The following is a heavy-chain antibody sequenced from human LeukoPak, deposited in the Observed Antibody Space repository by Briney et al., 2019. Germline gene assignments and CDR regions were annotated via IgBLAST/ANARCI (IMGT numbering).Heavy chain of an antibody. V-gene: IGHV4-31*02. D-gene: IGHD6-13*01. CDR3: ARRTSWVDAFDI. CDR2: IYHSGTN. Sequence: SETLSLTCTVSGGSISSGGYYWGWIRQHPGKGLEWIGYIYHSGTNYSNPSLKSRVTISIDTSNNQVSLKVNSVTAADTAIYYCARRTSWVDAFDIWGQGTMVIVSS. J-gene: IGHJ3*02. CDR1: GGSISSGGYY.